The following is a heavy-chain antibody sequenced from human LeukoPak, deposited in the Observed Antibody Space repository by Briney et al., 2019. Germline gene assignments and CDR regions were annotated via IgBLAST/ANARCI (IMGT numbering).Heavy chain of an antibody. CDR3: ARANIAAESYYFDY. V-gene: IGHV1-8*03. J-gene: IGHJ4*02. CDR1: GYTFTSYD. CDR2: MNPNSGNT. Sequence: GASVKVSCKASGYTFTSYDIDWVRQATGQGLEWMGWMNPNSGNTGYAQKFQGRVTITRNTSISTAYMELSSLRSEDTAVYYCARANIAAESYYFDYWGQGTLVTVSS. D-gene: IGHD6-13*01.